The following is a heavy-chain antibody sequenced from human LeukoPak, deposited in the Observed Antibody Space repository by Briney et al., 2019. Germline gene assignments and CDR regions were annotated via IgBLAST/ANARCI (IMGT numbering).Heavy chain of an antibody. V-gene: IGHV1-18*01. CDR1: GYTFTTFT. CDR3: ARGASTSFDS. Sequence: ASVKVSCKASGYTFTTFTISWVRQAPGQGLGWMGWISAYNGNTNYAQKFQDRVTMTTDTSTSTAYMELRSLRSDDTAVYYCARGASTSFDSWGQGALVTVSS. CDR2: ISAYNGNT. J-gene: IGHJ4*02.